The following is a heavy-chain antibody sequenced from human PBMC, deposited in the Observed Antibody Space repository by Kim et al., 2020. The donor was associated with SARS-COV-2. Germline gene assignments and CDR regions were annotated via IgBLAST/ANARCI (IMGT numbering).Heavy chain of an antibody. V-gene: IGHV3-23*01. J-gene: IGHJ4*02. Sequence: GGSLRLSCAASGFTFSSYAMSWVRQAPGKGLEWVSAISGSGGSTYSADSVKGRFTISRDNSKNTLYLQMNSLRAEDTAVYYCAKDLSLVVVITYYFDYWGQGTLVTVSS. CDR1: GFTFSSYA. CDR3: AKDLSLVVVITYYFDY. CDR2: ISGSGGST. D-gene: IGHD3-22*01.